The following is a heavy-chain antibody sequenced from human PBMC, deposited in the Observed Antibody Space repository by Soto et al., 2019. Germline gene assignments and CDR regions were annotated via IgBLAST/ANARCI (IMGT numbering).Heavy chain of an antibody. D-gene: IGHD3-22*01. Sequence: GGSLRLSCSASGFTFSSYAMHWVRQAPGKGLEYVSAISSNGGSTYYADSVKGRFTISRDNSKNTLYLQMSSLRAEDTAVYYCVRGGFYDSSGYYYSYYGMDVWGQGNTVTVSS. CDR1: GFTFSSYA. J-gene: IGHJ6*02. CDR2: ISSNGGST. CDR3: VRGGFYDSSGYYYSYYGMDV. V-gene: IGHV3-64D*06.